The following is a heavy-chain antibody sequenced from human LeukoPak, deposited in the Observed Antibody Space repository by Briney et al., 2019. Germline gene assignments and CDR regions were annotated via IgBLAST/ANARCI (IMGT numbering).Heavy chain of an antibody. J-gene: IGHJ4*02. CDR1: GGTFSSYA. D-gene: IGHD2-15*01. CDR3: ATNPYCSGGSCYGSFDY. CDR2: IIPIFGTA. Sequence: SVKVSCKASGGTFSSYAISWVRQAPGRGLEWMGGIIPIFGTANYAQKFQGRVTITTDESTSTAYMELSSLRSEDTAVYYCATNPYCSGGSCYGSFDYWGQRTLVTVSS. V-gene: IGHV1-69*05.